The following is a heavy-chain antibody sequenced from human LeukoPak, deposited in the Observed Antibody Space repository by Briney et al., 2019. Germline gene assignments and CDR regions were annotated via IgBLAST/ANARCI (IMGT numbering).Heavy chain of an antibody. Sequence: HPGGSLRLSCAASGFTFSDYYMSWVRQAPGKGLEWVANIKQDGGEKYYVDSVKGRFTISRDNAKNSLYLQMNSLRAEDTAVYYCARDYSGWSRDYWGQGTLVTVSS. CDR2: IKQDGGEK. CDR3: ARDYSGWSRDY. D-gene: IGHD2-15*01. V-gene: IGHV3-7*01. J-gene: IGHJ4*02. CDR1: GFTFSDYY.